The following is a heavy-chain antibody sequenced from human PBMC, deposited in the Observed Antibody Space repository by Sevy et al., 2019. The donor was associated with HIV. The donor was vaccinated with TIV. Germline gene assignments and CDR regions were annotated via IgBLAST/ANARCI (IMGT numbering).Heavy chain of an antibody. D-gene: IGHD6-19*01. CDR1: DLPFRTYA. J-gene: IGHJ3*02. Sequence: GGPRKLSLPPPDLPFRTYASPGAAQAPAKGREGGEVISNDGSNKYYADSVKGRFTISRDNSKNTLYLQMNSLRAEDTAVYYCAKDRSGWPDAFDIWGQGTMVTVSS. V-gene: IGHV3-30*18. CDR3: AKDRSGWPDAFDI. CDR2: ISNDGSNK.